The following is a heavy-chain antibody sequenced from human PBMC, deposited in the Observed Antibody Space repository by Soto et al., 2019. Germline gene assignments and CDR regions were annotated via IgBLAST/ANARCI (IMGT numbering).Heavy chain of an antibody. V-gene: IGHV1-8*01. J-gene: IGHJ6*03. D-gene: IGHD6-19*01. Sequence: ASVKVSCKASGYTFTSYDINWVRQATGQGLEWMGWMNPNSGNTGYAQKFQGRVTMTRNTSISTAYMELSSLRSEDTAVYYCARGRGIAVAETYYYYMDVWGKGTTVTVSS. CDR1: GYTFTSYD. CDR2: MNPNSGNT. CDR3: ARGRGIAVAETYYYYMDV.